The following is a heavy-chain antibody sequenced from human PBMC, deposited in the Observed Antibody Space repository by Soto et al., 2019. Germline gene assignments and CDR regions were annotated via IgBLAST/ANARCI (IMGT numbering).Heavy chain of an antibody. J-gene: IGHJ5*02. CDR2: INPNSGGT. CDR1: GYTFTGYY. V-gene: IGHV1-2*02. D-gene: IGHD3-22*01. Sequence: ASVKISCKASGYTFTGYYMHWVRQAPGQGLEWMGWINPNSGGTNYAQKFQGRVTMTRDTSISTAYMELSRLRSDDTDVYYCARDSYYDSSGYYDNWFDPWGQGTLVTVSS. CDR3: ARDSYYDSSGYYDNWFDP.